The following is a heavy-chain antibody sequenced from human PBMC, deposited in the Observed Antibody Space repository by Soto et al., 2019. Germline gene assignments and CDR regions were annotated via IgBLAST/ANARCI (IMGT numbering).Heavy chain of an antibody. CDR2: ISAYNGNT. CDR1: GYTFTSYG. D-gene: IGHD3-10*01. V-gene: IGHV1-18*01. CDR3: ARGAYYGSGSYYHLDY. Sequence: ASVRVSCKASGYTFTSYGISWVRQAPGQGLEWMGWISAYNGNTNYAQKLQGRVTMTTDTSTSTAYMELRSLRSDDTAVYYCARGAYYGSGSYYHLDYWGQGTLVTVSS. J-gene: IGHJ4*02.